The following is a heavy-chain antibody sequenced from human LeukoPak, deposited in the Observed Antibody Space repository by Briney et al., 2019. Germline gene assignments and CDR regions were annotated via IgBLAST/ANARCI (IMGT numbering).Heavy chain of an antibody. CDR1: GGSISSGDYY. D-gene: IGHD4-17*01. CDR3: ARDVREVTTFDY. CDR2: IYYSGST. J-gene: IGHJ4*02. V-gene: IGHV4-30-4*01. Sequence: PSETLSLTCTVSGGSISSGDYYWSWLGQPPGTGLEWIGYIYYSGSTYYNPSLKSRVTISVDTSKNQFSLKLSSVTAADTAVYFCARDVREVTTFDYWGQGTLVTVSS.